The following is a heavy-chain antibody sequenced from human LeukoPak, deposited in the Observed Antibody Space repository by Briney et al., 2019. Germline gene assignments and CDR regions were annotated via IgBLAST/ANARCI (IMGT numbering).Heavy chain of an antibody. D-gene: IGHD3-22*01. Sequence: SETLSLTCNVCGYSITSGYYWGWIRQPPGKGLEWIGSIYHSGNPYYNPSLKSRVTISLDTSRNQFSLKLNSVTAADTAVYYCAKSNGYGLIDIWGQGTMVTVSS. CDR3: AKSNGYGLIDI. J-gene: IGHJ3*02. V-gene: IGHV4-38-2*02. CDR2: IYHSGNP. CDR1: GYSITSGYY.